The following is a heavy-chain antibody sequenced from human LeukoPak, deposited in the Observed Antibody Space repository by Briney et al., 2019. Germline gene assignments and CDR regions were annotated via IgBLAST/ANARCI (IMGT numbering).Heavy chain of an antibody. V-gene: IGHV3-30*02. D-gene: IGHD3-3*01. J-gene: IGHJ4*02. CDR3: AKDLIKGYDFWSGYYLDY. Sequence: GESLKISCAASGFTFSSYGMHWVRQAPGKGLEWVAFIRYDGSNKYYADSVKGRFTISRDNSKNTLYLQMNSLRAEDTAVYYCAKDLIKGYDFWSGYYLDYWGQGTLVTVSS. CDR2: IRYDGSNK. CDR1: GFTFSSYG.